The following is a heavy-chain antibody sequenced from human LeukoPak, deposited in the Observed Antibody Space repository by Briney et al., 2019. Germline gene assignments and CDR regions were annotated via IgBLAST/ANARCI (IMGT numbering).Heavy chain of an antibody. D-gene: IGHD3-3*01. V-gene: IGHV3-23*01. CDR1: GFTFSSYA. J-gene: IGHJ4*02. Sequence: GGSLRLSCAASGFTFSSYAMSWVRQAPGKGLEWVSAISGSGGSTYYADSVKGRFTISRDNSKNTLYLQMNSLRADDTAVYYCANPGYDFWSGYSTGYFDYWGQGTLVTVSS. CDR3: ANPGYDFWSGYSTGYFDY. CDR2: ISGSGGST.